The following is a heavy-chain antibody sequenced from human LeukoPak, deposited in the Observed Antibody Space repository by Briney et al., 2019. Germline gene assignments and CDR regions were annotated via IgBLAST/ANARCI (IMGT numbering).Heavy chain of an antibody. D-gene: IGHD6-13*01. CDR1: GFTFSNYG. J-gene: IGHJ4*02. Sequence: PGGSLRLSCAAPGFTFSNYGMHWVRQAPGKGLQWVAFISYDGSNKYYADSVKGRFTISRDNSKNTLYLQMNSLRAEDTAVYYCAKDPRRYSRTGGYFDYWGQGTLVTVSS. V-gene: IGHV3-30*18. CDR3: AKDPRRYSRTGGYFDY. CDR2: ISYDGSNK.